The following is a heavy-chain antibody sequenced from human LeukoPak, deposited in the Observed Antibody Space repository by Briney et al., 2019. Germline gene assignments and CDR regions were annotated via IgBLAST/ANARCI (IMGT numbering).Heavy chain of an antibody. CDR3: AIDPNWGTHS. CDR2: IGSSGGGI. CDR1: GFTFSSYW. Sequence: GGSLRLSCVASGFTFSSYWMSWVRHPPGKGLEWVSIIGSSGGGIHYADSVKGRFTISRDNSKNALYLQMNSLRVEDTAVYYCAIDPNWGTHSWGQGVLVTVSS. D-gene: IGHD7-27*01. V-gene: IGHV3-23*01. J-gene: IGHJ4*02.